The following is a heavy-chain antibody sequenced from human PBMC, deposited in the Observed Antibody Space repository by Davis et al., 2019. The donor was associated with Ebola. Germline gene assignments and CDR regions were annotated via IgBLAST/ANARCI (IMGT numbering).Heavy chain of an antibody. CDR1: GYTFTSYG. CDR2: ISGFNTNT. D-gene: IGHD3-9*01. Sequence: ALVKVSCKSSGYTFTSYGLVWVRQAPGLGLEWMGWISGFNTNTNFAQKFQGRVTVSKDTSTNTAYMDLRSLTSDGTAIYYCARAPNYDVLTGTSSYYFDYWGQGTLVTVSS. J-gene: IGHJ4*02. V-gene: IGHV1-18*04. CDR3: ARAPNYDVLTGTSSYYFDY.